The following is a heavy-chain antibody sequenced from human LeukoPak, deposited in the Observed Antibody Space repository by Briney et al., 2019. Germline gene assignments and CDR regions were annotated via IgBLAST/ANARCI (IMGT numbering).Heavy chain of an antibody. J-gene: IGHJ4*02. CDR3: ARDYADYVGYFFFDY. CDR1: GFTFNNYA. D-gene: IGHD4-17*01. V-gene: IGHV3-23*01. CDR2: ISGGGETT. Sequence: QPGGSLRLSCAASGFTFNNYAMNWVRQAPGKGLEWVSSISGGGETTYYADSAKGRFTIFRDNSQNTLYLQMNSLRAEDTAVCYCARDYADYVGYFFFDYWGQGKLVTVSS.